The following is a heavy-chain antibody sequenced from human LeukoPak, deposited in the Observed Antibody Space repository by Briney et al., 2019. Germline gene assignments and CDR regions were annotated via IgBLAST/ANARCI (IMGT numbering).Heavy chain of an antibody. CDR2: ISSSSSYI. Sequence: GGSLRLSCAASGFTFSSYSMNWVRQAPGKGLEWVSSISSSSSYIYYADSVKGRFTISRDNAKNSLYLQMNSLRAEDTAVYYCARDLLSSGWYMSPWYYYYGMDVWGQGTTVTVSS. V-gene: IGHV3-21*01. J-gene: IGHJ6*02. CDR3: ARDLLSSGWYMSPWYYYYGMDV. D-gene: IGHD6-19*01. CDR1: GFTFSSYS.